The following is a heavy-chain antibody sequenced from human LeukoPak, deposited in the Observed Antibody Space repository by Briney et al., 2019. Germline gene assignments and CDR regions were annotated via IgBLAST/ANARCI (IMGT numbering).Heavy chain of an antibody. CDR2: INPNSGGT. CDR3: AMGGDIVLMVYAIEDY. D-gene: IGHD2-8*01. Sequence: ASVKVSCKASGYTFTGYYMHWVRQAPGQGLEWMGWINPNSGGTNYAQKFQGGVAMTRDTSISTAYMELSRLRSDDTAVYYCAMGGDIVLMVYAIEDYWGQGTLVTVSS. CDR1: GYTFTGYY. V-gene: IGHV1-2*02. J-gene: IGHJ4*02.